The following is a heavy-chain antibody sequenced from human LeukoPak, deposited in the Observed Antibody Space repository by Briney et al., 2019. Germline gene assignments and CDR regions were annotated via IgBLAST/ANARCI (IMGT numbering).Heavy chain of an antibody. CDR1: GGSFSGYY. D-gene: IGHD3-3*01. CDR2: INHSGST. Sequence: SETLSLTCAVYGGSFSGYYWSWIRQPPGKGLEWIGEINHSGSTNYNPSLKSRVTISVDTSKNQFSLKLSSVTAADTAVYYCARGPAYYDFWSGYYYGMDVWGQGTTVTVSS. CDR3: ARGPAYYDFWSGYYYGMDV. J-gene: IGHJ6*02. V-gene: IGHV4-34*01.